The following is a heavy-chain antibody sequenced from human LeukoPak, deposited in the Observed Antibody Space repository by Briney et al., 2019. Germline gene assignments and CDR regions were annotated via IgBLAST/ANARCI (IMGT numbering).Heavy chain of an antibody. V-gene: IGHV1-69*13. Sequence: SVKVSCKASGYTFTSYAISWVRQAPGQGLEWMGGIIPIFGTANYAQKFQGRVTITADESTSTAYMELSSLRSEDSAVYYCARDPAYYYDSSGYSGAFDIWGQGTMVTVSS. CDR2: IIPIFGTA. D-gene: IGHD3-22*01. CDR1: GYTFTSYA. J-gene: IGHJ3*02. CDR3: ARDPAYYYDSSGYSGAFDI.